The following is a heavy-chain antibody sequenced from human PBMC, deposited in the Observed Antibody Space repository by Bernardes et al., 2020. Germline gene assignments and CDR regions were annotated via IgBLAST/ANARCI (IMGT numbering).Heavy chain of an antibody. CDR2: IVGSGGST. CDR3: AKALSTTKGPFDY. Sequence: GSLRLSCAASGFTFSSYAMSWVRQAPGKGLEWVSAIVGSGGSTYYADSVRGRFTISRDNSNNTLSLQMNSLRAEDTAVFYCAKALSTTKGPFDYWGQGILVTVSS. J-gene: IGHJ4*02. CDR1: GFTFSSYA. D-gene: IGHD2-2*01. V-gene: IGHV3-23*01.